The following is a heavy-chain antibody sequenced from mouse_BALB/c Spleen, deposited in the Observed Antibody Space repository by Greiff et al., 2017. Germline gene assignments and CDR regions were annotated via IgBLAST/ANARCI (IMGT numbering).Heavy chain of an antibody. CDR3: ARKNYDYDEGMDY. CDR2: INPYNDGT. Sequence: EVQLQESGPELVKPGASVKMSCKASGYTFTSYVMHWVKQKPGQGLEWIGYINPYNDGTKYNEKFKGKATLTSDKSSSTAYMELSSLTSEDSAVYYCARKNYDYDEGMDYWGQGTSVTVSS. J-gene: IGHJ4*01. V-gene: IGHV1-14*01. D-gene: IGHD2-4*01. CDR1: GYTFTSYV.